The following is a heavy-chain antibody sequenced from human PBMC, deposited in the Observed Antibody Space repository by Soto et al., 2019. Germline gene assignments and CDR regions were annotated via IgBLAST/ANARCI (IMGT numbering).Heavy chain of an antibody. Sequence: GASVKVSCKASGYTFTSYGISWVRQAPGQGLEWMGWINVYNGNTNYAQKFQGRVTITADKSTSTAYMELSSLRSEDTAVYYCARDQYSSGWRTDWFDPWSQGTLVTLSA. V-gene: IGHV1-18*01. CDR3: ARDQYSSGWRTDWFDP. J-gene: IGHJ5*02. CDR2: INVYNGNT. D-gene: IGHD6-19*01. CDR1: GYTFTSYG.